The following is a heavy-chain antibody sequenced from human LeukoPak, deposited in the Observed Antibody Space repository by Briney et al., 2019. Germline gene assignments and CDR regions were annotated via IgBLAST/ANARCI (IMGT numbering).Heavy chain of an antibody. V-gene: IGHV4-39*01. CDR3: ARLMDYDILTGYYYYYGMDV. Sequence: GSLRLSCAASGFIFSSYAMAWVRQPPGKGLEGIGSIYYSGSTYYNPSLKSRVTISVDTSKNQFSLKLSSVTAADTAVYYCARLMDYDILTGYYYYYGMDVWGQGTTVTVSS. CDR2: IYYSGST. J-gene: IGHJ6*02. CDR1: GFIFSSYA. D-gene: IGHD3-9*01.